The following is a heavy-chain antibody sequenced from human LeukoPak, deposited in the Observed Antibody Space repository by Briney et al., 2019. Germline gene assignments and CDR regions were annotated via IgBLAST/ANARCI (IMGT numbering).Heavy chain of an antibody. CDR3: AKAFDYGARGGYFDY. Sequence: GGSLRLSCAASGFTFSSYAMSWVRQAPGKGLEWVSAISGSGDSTYYADSVKGRFTISRDNSENTLYLQRNSLRAEDTAVYYCAKAFDYGARGGYFDYWGQGTLVTVSS. D-gene: IGHD4-17*01. J-gene: IGHJ4*02. CDR1: GFTFSSYA. CDR2: ISGSGDST. V-gene: IGHV3-23*01.